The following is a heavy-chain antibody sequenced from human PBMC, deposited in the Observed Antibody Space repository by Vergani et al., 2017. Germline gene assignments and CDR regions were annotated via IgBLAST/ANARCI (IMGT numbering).Heavy chain of an antibody. CDR3: PSAYGDPSNDY. D-gene: IGHD3-16*01. CDR2: IYYSGST. Sequence: QVQLQESGPGLVKPSETLSLPCTVPGGSISSYYWSWIRQPPGKGLEWIGYIYYSGSTNYNPPLKSRVTISVDTSKNQFSLKPSAVADTDTAVYYCPSAYGDPSNDYWGQGTLVTVSS. CDR1: GGSISSYY. J-gene: IGHJ4*02. V-gene: IGHV4-59*01.